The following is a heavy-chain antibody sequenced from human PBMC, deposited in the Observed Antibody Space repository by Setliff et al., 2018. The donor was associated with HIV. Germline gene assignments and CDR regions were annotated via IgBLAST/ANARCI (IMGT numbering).Heavy chain of an antibody. CDR1: GFTFSNYA. CDR3: AKDGDYRNGDYDAFDI. CDR2: IRYDGSNK. J-gene: IGHJ3*02. Sequence: LRLSCAVSGFTFSNYAMHWVRQAPGKGLEWVAFIRYDGSNKYYADSVKGRFTISRDNSKNTLYLQMNSLRAEDTAVYYCAKDGDYRNGDYDAFDIWGQGTMVTVSS. D-gene: IGHD4-17*01. V-gene: IGHV3-30*02.